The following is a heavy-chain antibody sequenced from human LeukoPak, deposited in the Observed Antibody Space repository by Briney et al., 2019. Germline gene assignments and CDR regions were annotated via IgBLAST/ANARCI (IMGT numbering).Heavy chain of an antibody. Sequence: SETLSLTCAVYGGSFRGFYWSWIRQPPGAGLEWIGEINHNGGANYNPSLKSRVTISVDTSKNQFSLKLSSVTAADTAVYYCARQRAASGIRNVDYWGQGTLVTVSS. J-gene: IGHJ4*02. CDR2: INHNGGA. CDR1: GGSFRGFY. D-gene: IGHD6-13*01. V-gene: IGHV4-34*01. CDR3: ARQRAASGIRNVDY.